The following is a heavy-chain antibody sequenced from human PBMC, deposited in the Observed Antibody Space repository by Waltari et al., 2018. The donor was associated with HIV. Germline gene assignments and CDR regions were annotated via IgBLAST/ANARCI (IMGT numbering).Heavy chain of an antibody. CDR1: GFTFTTYG. CDR2: ISFDVSNQ. Sequence: QVQLVESGGGVVQPGRSLRLSCAASGFTFTTYGLPWVRQAPDKGLGWVAFISFDVSNQYYGDSVKGRFTISRDDSKNTLFLQMNSLSPEDTAMYYCVRDPLAYYDFWSAYYFGDDWGQGTLVTVSS. D-gene: IGHD3-3*01. CDR3: VRDPLAYYDFWSAYYFGDD. J-gene: IGHJ4*02. V-gene: IGHV3-30*03.